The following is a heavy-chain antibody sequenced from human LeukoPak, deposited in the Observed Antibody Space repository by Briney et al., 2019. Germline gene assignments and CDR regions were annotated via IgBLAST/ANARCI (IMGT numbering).Heavy chain of an antibody. CDR1: GYTFFGYG. D-gene: IGHD4-17*01. J-gene: IGHJ4*02. CDR2: ISAYSGDT. Sequence: ASVKVSCKASGYTFFGYGISWVRQAPGQGLEWMGWISAYSGDTNYAQRLQGRVTMTTDTSTTTAYMELRSPRSDDTAVYYCVRSDAGRDLRDLEDFWGQGTLVTVSS. V-gene: IGHV1-18*01. CDR3: VRSDAGRDLRDLEDF.